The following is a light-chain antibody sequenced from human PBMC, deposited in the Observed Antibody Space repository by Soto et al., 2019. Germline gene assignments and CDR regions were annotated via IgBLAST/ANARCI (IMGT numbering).Light chain of an antibody. CDR1: SSDVGGYNY. Sequence: QSVLTQPASVSGSPGQSITISCTGTSSDVGGYNYVSWYQQHPGQAPKLMIYAVSNRPSGVSNRCSGSKSGNTASLTISGLQAEDEADYYCSSSTSSSTLLFGGGTKVTAL. CDR2: AVS. J-gene: IGLJ2*01. V-gene: IGLV2-14*01. CDR3: SSSTSSSTLL.